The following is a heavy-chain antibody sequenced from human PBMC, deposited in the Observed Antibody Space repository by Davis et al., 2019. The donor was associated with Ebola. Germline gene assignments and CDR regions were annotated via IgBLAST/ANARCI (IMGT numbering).Heavy chain of an antibody. CDR1: GFTFSNYD. CDR2: ISYDGSNK. CDR3: ARRQIVASHIDY. J-gene: IGHJ4*02. Sequence: GGSLRLSCAASGFTFSNYDMHWVRQAPGKGLEWVAVISYDGSNKYYADSVKGRFTISRDNSKNTLYLQMNSLRAEDTAVYYCARRQIVASHIDYWGQGTLVTVSS. D-gene: IGHD5-12*01. V-gene: IGHV3-30*03.